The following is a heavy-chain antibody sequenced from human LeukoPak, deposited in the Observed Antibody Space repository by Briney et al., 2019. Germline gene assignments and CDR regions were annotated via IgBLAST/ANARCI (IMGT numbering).Heavy chain of an antibody. V-gene: IGHV3-23*01. D-gene: IGHD3-16*02. CDR2: ISDSGGST. CDR3: AVTKIYVWGSYRYYNY. J-gene: IGHJ4*02. CDR1: GFTFSSYA. Sequence: AGGSLRLSCAASGFTFSSYAMSWVRQAPGEGLEWVSAISDSGGSTYYADSVKGRFTISRGNSKNTLYRQMNSLRAEDTAVYFCAVTKIYVWGSYRYYNYWGQGTLVTVSS.